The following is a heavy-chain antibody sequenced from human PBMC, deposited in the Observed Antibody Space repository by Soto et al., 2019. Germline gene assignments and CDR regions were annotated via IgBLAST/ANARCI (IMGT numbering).Heavy chain of an antibody. CDR1: GGSISSYY. D-gene: IGHD3-22*01. J-gene: IGHJ4*02. CDR3: ARTFYYYDSSGYHGY. CDR2: IYYSGST. Sequence: SETLSLTCTVSGGSISSYYWSWIRQPPGKGLEWIGYIYYSGSTNYNPSLKSRVTISVDTSKNQFSPKLSSVTAADTAVYYCARTFYYYDSSGYHGYWGQGTLVTVSS. V-gene: IGHV4-59*01.